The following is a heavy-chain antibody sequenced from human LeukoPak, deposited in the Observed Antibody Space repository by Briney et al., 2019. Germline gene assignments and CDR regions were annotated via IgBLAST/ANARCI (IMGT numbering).Heavy chain of an antibody. CDR2: IYSGGST. CDR1: GFTFSSYS. Sequence: GGSLRLSCAASGFTFSSYSMNWVRQAPGKGLEWVSVIYSGGSTYYADSVKGRFTISRDNSKNTLYLQMNSLRAEDTAVYYCARDFAPAITMRNWFDPWGQGTLVTVSS. CDR3: ARDFAPAITMRNWFDP. V-gene: IGHV3-66*01. J-gene: IGHJ5*02. D-gene: IGHD3-22*01.